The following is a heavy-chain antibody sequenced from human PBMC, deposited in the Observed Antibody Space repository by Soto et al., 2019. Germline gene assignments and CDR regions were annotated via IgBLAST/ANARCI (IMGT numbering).Heavy chain of an antibody. CDR1: GGSISDYY. CDR3: ALGYCSSTSCYAGFDY. J-gene: IGHJ4*02. V-gene: IGHV4-59*01. D-gene: IGHD2-2*01. Sequence: SETLSLTCTVSGGSISDYYWTWIRQPPGKGLEWIGYIYSGGSTNFNPSLKSRVTISVDTSKNQFSLKLSSVTAADTAVYYCALGYCSSTSCYAGFDYWGQGTLVTVSS. CDR2: IYSGGST.